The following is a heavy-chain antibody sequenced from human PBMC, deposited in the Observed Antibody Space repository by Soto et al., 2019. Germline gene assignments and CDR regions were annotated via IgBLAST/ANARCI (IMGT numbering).Heavy chain of an antibody. V-gene: IGHV4-31*03. CDR3: ARDTLSSSDYGDYADAFDI. CDR1: GGSISSGGYY. J-gene: IGHJ3*02. D-gene: IGHD4-17*01. Sequence: QVQLQESGPGLVKPSQTLSLTCTVSGGSISSGGYYWSWIRQHPGKGLEWIGYIYYSGSTYYNPSLKSRVTISVDTSKNQFSLKLSSVTAADTAVYYCARDTLSSSDYGDYADAFDIWGQGTMVTVSS. CDR2: IYYSGST.